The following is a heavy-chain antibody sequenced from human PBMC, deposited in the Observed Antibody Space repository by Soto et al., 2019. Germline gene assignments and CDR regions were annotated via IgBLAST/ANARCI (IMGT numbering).Heavy chain of an antibody. CDR3: AKDLSSPTYGLED. CDR1: GFIFSAYG. D-gene: IGHD2-15*01. V-gene: IGHV3-30*18. J-gene: IGHJ6*02. CDR2: ISDDGTNQ. Sequence: PGGSLRLSCAASGFIFSAYGMHWVRQAPGKGLEWVAFISDDGTNQHYVDSVKGRFTISRDNAKEMLYLQMNSLTAEDTAVSYCAKDLSSPTYGLEDWGQGTTVTVSS.